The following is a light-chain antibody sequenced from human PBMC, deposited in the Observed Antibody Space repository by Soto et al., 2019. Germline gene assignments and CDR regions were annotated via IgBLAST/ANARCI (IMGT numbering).Light chain of an antibody. V-gene: IGLV2-14*01. CDR3: SAYTARSTLV. Sequence: QSVLTQPASVSGSAGPSITISCSGTMRDVGAYNLVSWYQHHPGTAPKLIISEVRNRPSGISSRFSGSRSVNTASLTISGLQSEDEGDYYCSAYTARSTLVFGGGTKVTVL. CDR1: MRDVGAYNL. CDR2: EVR. J-gene: IGLJ3*02.